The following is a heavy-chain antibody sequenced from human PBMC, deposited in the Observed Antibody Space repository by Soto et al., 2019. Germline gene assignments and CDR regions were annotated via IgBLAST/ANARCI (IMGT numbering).Heavy chain of an antibody. CDR2: IYWDDDK. D-gene: IGHD3-9*01. J-gene: IGHJ4*02. CDR1: GLSLSSSGVG. Sequence: QITLKESGPTLVRPTQTLTLTCTFSGLSLSSSGVGVGWIRQPPGKALEWLALIYWDDDKRYSPSLKSRLTINNKTSNNQVVLTMTKMDPVDTATDYCALSTPDGILTGYPFDYWGQGTLVTVSS. V-gene: IGHV2-5*02. CDR3: ALSTPDGILTGYPFDY.